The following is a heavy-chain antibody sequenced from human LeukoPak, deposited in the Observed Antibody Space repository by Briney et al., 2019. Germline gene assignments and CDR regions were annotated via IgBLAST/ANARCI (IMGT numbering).Heavy chain of an antibody. Sequence: SETLSLTCTVSGGSISSSSYYWGWIRQPPGKGLEWIGSIYYSGSTYYNPSLKSRVTISVDTSKSQFSLKLSSVTAADTAVYYCARHLSGVTGYTYGRGIDYWGQGTLVTVSS. CDR3: ARHLSGVTGYTYGRGIDY. CDR2: IYYSGST. V-gene: IGHV4-39*07. J-gene: IGHJ4*02. CDR1: GGSISSSSYY. D-gene: IGHD5-18*01.